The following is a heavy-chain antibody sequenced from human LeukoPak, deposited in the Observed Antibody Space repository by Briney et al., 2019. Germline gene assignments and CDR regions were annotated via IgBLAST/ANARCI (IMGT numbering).Heavy chain of an antibody. CDR2: IKEDGSDK. J-gene: IGHJ4*02. CDR3: ARDRDSSGYYSYYFDY. V-gene: IGHV3-7*04. Sequence: GGSLRLSCVASGFTFSSYWMSWVRQAPGKGLEWVANIKEDGSDKYYVDSVKGRFTISRDNAKNSLYLQMNSLRAEDTAVYYCARDRDSSGYYSYYFDYLGQGTLVTVSS. CDR1: GFTFSSYW. D-gene: IGHD3-22*01.